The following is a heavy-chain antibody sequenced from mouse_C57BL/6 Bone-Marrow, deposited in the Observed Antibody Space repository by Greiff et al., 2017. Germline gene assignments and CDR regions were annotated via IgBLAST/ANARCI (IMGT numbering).Heavy chain of an antibody. Sequence: EVQLQESGPGLVKPSQSLSLTCSVTGYSITSGYYWNWIRQFPGNKLEWMGYISYDGSNNYNPSLKNRISITRDTSKNQFFLKLNSVTTEDTATYYCARDYSNGFAYWGQGTLVTVSA. V-gene: IGHV3-6*01. D-gene: IGHD2-5*01. CDR2: ISYDGSN. CDR3: ARDYSNGFAY. J-gene: IGHJ3*01. CDR1: GYSITSGYY.